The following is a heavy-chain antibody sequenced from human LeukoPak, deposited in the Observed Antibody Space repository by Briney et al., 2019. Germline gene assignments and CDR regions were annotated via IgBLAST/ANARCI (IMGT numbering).Heavy chain of an antibody. D-gene: IGHD1-26*01. J-gene: IGHJ6*02. CDR3: AKGLYSGSDSGMDV. Sequence: GGPLRLSCAASGFPFSYYSMIWVRQAPGKGLEWVSSISSSSSYINYADSVKGRFTISRDNAKNSLYLQMNSLRAEDTAVYYCAKGLYSGSDSGMDVWGQGTTVTVSS. V-gene: IGHV3-21*01. CDR1: GFPFSYYS. CDR2: ISSSSSYI.